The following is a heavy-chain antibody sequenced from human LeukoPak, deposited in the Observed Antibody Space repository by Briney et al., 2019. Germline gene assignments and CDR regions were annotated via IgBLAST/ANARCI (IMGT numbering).Heavy chain of an antibody. CDR1: GFTVSSNY. Sequence: PGGSLRLSCAASGFTVSSNYMSWVRQAPGKGLEWVSVIYSGGSTYYADSVKGRFTISRDNSKNTLYLQVNSLRAEDTAVYYCAKSQFYDSSGYYDYYYGMDVWGQGITVTVSS. CDR3: AKSQFYDSSGYYDYYYGMDV. V-gene: IGHV3-66*02. D-gene: IGHD3-22*01. CDR2: IYSGGST. J-gene: IGHJ6*02.